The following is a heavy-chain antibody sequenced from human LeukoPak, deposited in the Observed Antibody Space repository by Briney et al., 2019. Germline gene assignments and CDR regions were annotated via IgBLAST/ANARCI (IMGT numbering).Heavy chain of an antibody. CDR2: IYYNGNT. V-gene: IGHV4-31*03. CDR3: ARDHRLNSSGYYYGNGMDV. J-gene: IGHJ6*02. Sequence: SETLSLTCTVSGGSISIGGYYWSWIRQHPGKGLEWIGYIYYNGNTYYNPSLKSRLTISGDTSENQFSLKLSSVTAADTAVYYCARDHRLNSSGYYYGNGMDVWGQGTTVTVSS. D-gene: IGHD3-22*01. CDR1: GGSISIGGYY.